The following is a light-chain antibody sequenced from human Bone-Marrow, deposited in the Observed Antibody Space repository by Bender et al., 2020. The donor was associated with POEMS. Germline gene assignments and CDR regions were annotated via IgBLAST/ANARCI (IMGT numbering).Light chain of an antibody. Sequence: QSVLTQPPSVSGAPGQRVTISCTGSSSNTGSGYDINWYQQHPGKAPKLIIYDVNNRPSGVSDRFSGSKSGNTASLTISGLQTEDEADYHCSSYTNSNTPWVFGGGTKVTVL. CDR1: SSNTGSGYD. CDR2: DVN. V-gene: IGLV1-40*01. CDR3: SSYTNSNTPWV. J-gene: IGLJ3*02.